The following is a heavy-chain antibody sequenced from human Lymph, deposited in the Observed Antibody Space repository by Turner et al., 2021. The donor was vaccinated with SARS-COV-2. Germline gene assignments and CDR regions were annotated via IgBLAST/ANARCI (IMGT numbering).Heavy chain of an antibody. D-gene: IGHD1-26*01. J-gene: IGHJ1*01. CDR2: FFYSGST. CDR3: GVGPTRWYFQH. Sequence: QLQLQESGPGLVKPSETLSLTCTVSGGSISSSSYYWGRIRQPPGKGLEWIGNFFYSGSTYYNPSLKSRVTISEDTSKNQFSLKLTSVTAADTAVYYCGVGPTRWYFQHWGQGTLVTVSS. CDR1: GGSISSSSYY. V-gene: IGHV4-39*01.